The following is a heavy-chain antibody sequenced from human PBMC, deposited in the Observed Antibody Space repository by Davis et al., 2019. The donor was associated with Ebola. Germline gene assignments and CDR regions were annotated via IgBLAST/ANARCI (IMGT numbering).Heavy chain of an antibody. CDR2: INAGNGNT. D-gene: IGHD6-19*01. V-gene: IGHV1-3*01. J-gene: IGHJ4*02. Sequence: AASVKVSCKASGYTFTSYAMHWVRQAPGQRLEWMGWINAGNGNTKYSQEFQGRVTITRDTSASTAYMELSSLRSEDTAVYYCARDRVYSSGYDYWGQGTLVTVSS. CDR3: ARDRVYSSGYDY. CDR1: GYTFTSYA.